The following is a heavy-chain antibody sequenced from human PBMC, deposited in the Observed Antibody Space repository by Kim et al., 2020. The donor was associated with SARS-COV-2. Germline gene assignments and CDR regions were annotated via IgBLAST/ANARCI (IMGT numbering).Heavy chain of an antibody. CDR3: AKVPRLGYCSSTSCSNYWYFDL. CDR1: GFTFSSYA. D-gene: IGHD2-2*01. V-gene: IGHV3-23*01. Sequence: GGSLRLSCAASGFTFSSYAMSWVRQAPGKGLEWVSAISGSGGSTYYADSVKGRFTISRDNSKNTLYLQMNSLRAEDTAVYYCAKVPRLGYCSSTSCSNYWYFDLWGRGTLVTVSS. CDR2: ISGSGGST. J-gene: IGHJ2*01.